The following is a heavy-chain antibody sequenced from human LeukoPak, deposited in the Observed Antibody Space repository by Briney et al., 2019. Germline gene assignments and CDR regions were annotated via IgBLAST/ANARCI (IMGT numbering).Heavy chain of an antibody. V-gene: IGHV1-2*06. CDR3: ARDYCSSTSCLFDY. CDR1: GYTFTAYH. CDR2: INPNSGDT. J-gene: IGHJ4*02. Sequence: ASVKVSCKASGYTFTAYHMHWVRQAPGQGLEWMGRINPNSGDTNYAQKFRGRVTMTRDTSISTAYMELSRLRSDDTAVYYCARDYCSSTSCLFDYWGQGTLVSVSS. D-gene: IGHD2-2*01.